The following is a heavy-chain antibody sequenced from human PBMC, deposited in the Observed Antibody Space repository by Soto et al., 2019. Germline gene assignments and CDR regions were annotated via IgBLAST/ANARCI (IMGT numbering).Heavy chain of an antibody. D-gene: IGHD6-13*01. CDR3: ARKDIAGNSVDF. V-gene: IGHV5-51*01. CDR1: GYTFTNNW. J-gene: IGHJ4*02. CDR2: IYPGDSDT. Sequence: PGESLKISCKGSGYTFTNNWVGWVRQMPGKGLEWMGIIYPGDSDTRYSPSFQGQVTISVDKSIATAYLQWSSLKASDSAMFYCARKDIAGNSVDFWGQGNLVTVSS.